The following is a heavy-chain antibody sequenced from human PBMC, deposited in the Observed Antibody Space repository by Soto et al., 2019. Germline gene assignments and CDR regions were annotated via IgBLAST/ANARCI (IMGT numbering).Heavy chain of an antibody. CDR1: GFNFDDYA. Sequence: GGSLRLSCAVSGFNFDDYAIHWVRQAPGKGLEWVSGISWNSGSIGYADSVKGRFTISRDNAKKSLYLQMNSLRAEDTALYYCAKGSSRFLTGTSGHYFGYCGQGKLVSGSS. J-gene: IGHJ4*02. CDR3: AKGSSRFLTGTSGHYFGY. D-gene: IGHD1-7*01. CDR2: ISWNSGSI. V-gene: IGHV3-9*01.